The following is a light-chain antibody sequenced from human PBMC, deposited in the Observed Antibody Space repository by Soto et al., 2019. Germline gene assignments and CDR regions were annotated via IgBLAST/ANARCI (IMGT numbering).Light chain of an antibody. CDR1: ESVSSN. J-gene: IGKJ5*01. Sequence: IVLTHSPATLSLSPGERATLSCRASESVSSNLAWYQQRPGQAPRLVIYGASTRATGIPARFSGGGSGTEFTLTISSLQSEDFAVYYCQQYNSLPPITFGQGTRLEIK. V-gene: IGKV3-15*01. CDR3: QQYNSLPPIT. CDR2: GAS.